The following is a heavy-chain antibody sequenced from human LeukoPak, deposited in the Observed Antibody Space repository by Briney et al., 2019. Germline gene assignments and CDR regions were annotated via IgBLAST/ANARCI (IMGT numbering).Heavy chain of an antibody. CDR3: AHPDDSSGYYRDY. D-gene: IGHD3-22*01. CDR1: GGTFSSYA. V-gene: IGHV1-69*04. Sequence: ASVKVSCKASGGTFSSYAISLVRQAPGQGLEWMGRIIPILGIANYAQKFQGRVTITADKSTSTAYMELSSLRSEDTAVYYCAHPDDSSGYYRDYWGQGTLVTVSS. J-gene: IGHJ4*02. CDR2: IIPILGIA.